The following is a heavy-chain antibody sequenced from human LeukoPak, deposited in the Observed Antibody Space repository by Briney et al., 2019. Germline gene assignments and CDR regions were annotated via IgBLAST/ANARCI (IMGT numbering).Heavy chain of an antibody. CDR2: IWYDGSNK. D-gene: IGHD3-3*01. V-gene: IGHV3-33*01. CDR3: ARDAGHHYDFWSGYFSSDAGRPFDI. CDR1: GFTFSSYS. J-gene: IGHJ3*02. Sequence: PGRSLRLSCAASGFTFSSYSMHWVRQAPGKGLEWVAVIWYDGSNKYYADSVKGRFTISRDNSKNTLYLQMNSLRAEDTAVYYCARDAGHHYDFWSGYFSSDAGRPFDIWGQGTMVTVSS.